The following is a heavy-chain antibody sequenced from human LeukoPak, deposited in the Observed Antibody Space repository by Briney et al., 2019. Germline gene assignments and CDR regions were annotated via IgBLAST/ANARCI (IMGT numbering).Heavy chain of an antibody. J-gene: IGHJ6*03. CDR3: AREYCSSTSCYPPKSYYYYYYYMDV. Sequence: GASVKVSCKASGYTFTSYGISWVRQAPGQGLEWMGWISAYNGNTNYAQKLQGRVTMTTDTSTSTAYMELRSLRSDDTAVYYCAREYCSSTSCYPPKSYYYYYYYMDVWGKGTTVTVSS. CDR2: ISAYNGNT. V-gene: IGHV1-18*01. CDR1: GYTFTSYG. D-gene: IGHD2-2*01.